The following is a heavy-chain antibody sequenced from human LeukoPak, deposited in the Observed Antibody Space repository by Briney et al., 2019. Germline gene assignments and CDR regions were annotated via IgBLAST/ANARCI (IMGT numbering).Heavy chain of an antibody. D-gene: IGHD4-17*01. V-gene: IGHV3-23*01. J-gene: IGHJ4*02. CDR1: GFSFSNYA. Sequence: GGSLRLSCAASGFSFSNYAVSWVRQAPGKGLEWVSSISDSGAATYYADSVKGRFTISRDNSKNTLYLQLNSLGAEDTAVYYCAKIAPWGAVTTTDGFDYWGQGTLVTVSS. CDR2: ISDSGAAT. CDR3: AKIAPWGAVTTTDGFDY.